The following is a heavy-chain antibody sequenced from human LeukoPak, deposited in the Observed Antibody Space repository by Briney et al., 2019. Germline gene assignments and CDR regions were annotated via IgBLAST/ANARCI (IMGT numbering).Heavy chain of an antibody. CDR1: GFTFSSYA. CDR2: ISSNGGST. Sequence: GGSLRLSCAASGFTFSSYAMHWVRQAPGKGLEYVSAISSNGGSTYYANSVKGRFTISRDNSKNTLYLQMGSLRAEDMAVYYCAKGVLGLFDYWGQGTLVTVSS. CDR3: AKGVLGLFDY. D-gene: IGHD4/OR15-4a*01. V-gene: IGHV3-64*01. J-gene: IGHJ4*02.